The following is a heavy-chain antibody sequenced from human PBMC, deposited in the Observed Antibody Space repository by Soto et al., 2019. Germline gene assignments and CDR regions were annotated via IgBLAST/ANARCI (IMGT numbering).Heavy chain of an antibody. D-gene: IGHD1-1*01. J-gene: IGHJ6*02. Sequence: EVQLVESGGGLVQPGGSLRLSCAASGFTFSSYSMNWVRQAPGKGLEWVSYISSSSSTIYYADSVKGRFTISRDNAKNSLYLQMNSLRDEDTAVYYCAREGAGWAGSPYYYYGMDVWGQGTTVTVSS. CDR1: GFTFSSYS. CDR3: AREGAGWAGSPYYYYGMDV. CDR2: ISSSSSTI. V-gene: IGHV3-48*02.